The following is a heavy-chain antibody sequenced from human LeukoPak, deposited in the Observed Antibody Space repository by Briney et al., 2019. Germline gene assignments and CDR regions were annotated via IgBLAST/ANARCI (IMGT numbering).Heavy chain of an antibody. CDR2: IEWDGSNQ. J-gene: IGHJ4*02. CDR3: AKGFRYHLDY. D-gene: IGHD1-14*01. Sequence: GGSLRLSCAASGFTFTSVGMHWVRQAPGKGLEWVAFIEWDGSNQYYASSVKGRFTFSRDNSKNTLYLQMDSLRPEDTAVYYCAKGFRYHLDYWGQGSLVTVSS. V-gene: IGHV3-30*02. CDR1: GFTFTSVG.